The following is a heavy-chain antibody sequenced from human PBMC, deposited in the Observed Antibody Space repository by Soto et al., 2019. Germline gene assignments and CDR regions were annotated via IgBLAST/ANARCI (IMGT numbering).Heavy chain of an antibody. CDR1: GYTLAELS. CDR2: FDPEDGET. J-gene: IGHJ4*02. CDR3: ATDLSPRYGDYYFDY. Sequence: GASVKVSCKVSGYTLAELSMHWVRQAPGKGLEWMGGFDPEDGETIYAQKFQGRVTMTEDTSTDTAYMELSSLRSEDTAVYYCATDLSPRYGDYYFDYWGQGTLVTVSS. D-gene: IGHD4-17*01. V-gene: IGHV1-24*01.